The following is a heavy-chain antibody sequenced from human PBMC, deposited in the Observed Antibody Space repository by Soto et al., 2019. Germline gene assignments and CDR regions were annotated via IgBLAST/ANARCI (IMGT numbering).Heavy chain of an antibody. Sequence: GESLKISCKGSGYIFTTYWIGWVRQMPGKGLDWMVIIYPADSNTRYSPSFQGQVAISADKSINTAYLQWSSLKASDTAMYYCARRGYDSENDYWGQGTLVTVSS. D-gene: IGHD5-12*01. CDR1: GYIFTTYW. V-gene: IGHV5-51*01. CDR2: IYPADSNT. CDR3: ARRGYDSENDY. J-gene: IGHJ4*02.